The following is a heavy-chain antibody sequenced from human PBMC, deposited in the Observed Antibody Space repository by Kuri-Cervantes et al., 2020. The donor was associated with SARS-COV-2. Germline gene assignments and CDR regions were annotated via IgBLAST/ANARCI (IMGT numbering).Heavy chain of an antibody. CDR3: AREVAVGVFDI. V-gene: IGHV1-3*01. D-gene: IGHD2-15*01. Sequence: ASVKVSCKASGYTFTRYAMHWVRQAPGQRLEWMGWINAGNGNTKYSQKFQGRVTITRDTSASTAYMELSSLRSEDTAVYYCAREVAVGVFDIWGQGTMVTVSS. CDR1: GYTFTRYA. CDR2: INAGNGNT. J-gene: IGHJ3*02.